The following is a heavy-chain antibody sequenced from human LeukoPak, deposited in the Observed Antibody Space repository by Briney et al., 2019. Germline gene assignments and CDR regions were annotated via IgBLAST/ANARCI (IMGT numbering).Heavy chain of an antibody. J-gene: IGHJ4*02. CDR2: IKQDGSEK. CDR3: ARCTYYDFWSGSGSYYFDY. CDR1: GFTFSSYW. Sequence: PGGSLRLSCAASGFTFSSYWMSWVRQAPGKGLEWAANIKQDGSEKYYVDSVKGRFTISRDNAKNSLYLQMNSLRAEDTAVYYCARCTYYDFWSGSGSYYFDYWGQGTLVTVSS. D-gene: IGHD3-3*01. V-gene: IGHV3-7*01.